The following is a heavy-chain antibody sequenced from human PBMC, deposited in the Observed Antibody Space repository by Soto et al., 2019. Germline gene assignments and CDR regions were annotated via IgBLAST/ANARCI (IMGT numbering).Heavy chain of an antibody. CDR1: GGSISSSSYY. CDR2: IYYSGST. D-gene: IGHD1-26*01. V-gene: IGHV4-39*01. Sequence: QLQLQESGPGLVKPSETLSLTCIVSGGSISSSSYYWGWIRQPPGKGLEWIGSIYYSGSTYYNPSIKSRVTISVDTSKNQFTLKLSSVTAADTAVYYCARHTSIVGAHYGMDVWGQGTTVTVSS. J-gene: IGHJ6*02. CDR3: ARHTSIVGAHYGMDV.